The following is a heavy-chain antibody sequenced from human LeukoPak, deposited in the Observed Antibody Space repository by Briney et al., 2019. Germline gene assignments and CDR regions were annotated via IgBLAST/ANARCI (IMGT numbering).Heavy chain of an antibody. D-gene: IGHD4-17*01. V-gene: IGHV3-33*06. CDR1: GFTFNSYG. CDR3: AKDATEYGDSHFDW. CDR2: IWHDGSHE. Sequence: GGSPRLSCSASGFTFNSYGIHWVRQAPGKGLEWVAVIWHDGSHEYYADSAKGRFTISRDNSRNTVYLQMNSLRAEDTAVYYCAKDATEYGDSHFDWWGQGTRVTVSS. J-gene: IGHJ4*02.